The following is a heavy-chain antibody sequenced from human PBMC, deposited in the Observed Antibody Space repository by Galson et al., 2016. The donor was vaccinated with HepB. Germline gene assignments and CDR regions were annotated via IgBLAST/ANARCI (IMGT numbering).Heavy chain of an antibody. J-gene: IGHJ2*01. CDR3: ARGSGSYLGWVFDL. CDR2: ISYDGSKK. V-gene: IGHV3-30-3*01. CDR1: GFILSTYP. Sequence: SLRLSCAASGFILSTYPIHWVRQAPDKGLEWVAVISYDGSKKYYVDSLKGRFTISRDNSRSTVYLQMNSLRADDTAVYYCARGSGSYLGWVFDLWGRGALGTFSS. D-gene: IGHD1-26*01.